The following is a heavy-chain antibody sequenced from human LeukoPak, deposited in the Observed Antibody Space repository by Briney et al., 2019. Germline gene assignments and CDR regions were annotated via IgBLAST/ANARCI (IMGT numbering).Heavy chain of an antibody. J-gene: IGHJ4*02. Sequence: PSETLSLTCTVSGGSISSYYWSWIRQPPGKGLEWIGYIYYSGSTNYNPSLKSRVTISVDTSKNQFSLKLSSVTAADTAVYYCARGVFYYDTSGRGYYFDYWGQGTLVTVSS. V-gene: IGHV4-59*12. CDR1: GGSISSYY. CDR2: IYYSGST. CDR3: ARGVFYYDTSGRGYYFDY. D-gene: IGHD3-22*01.